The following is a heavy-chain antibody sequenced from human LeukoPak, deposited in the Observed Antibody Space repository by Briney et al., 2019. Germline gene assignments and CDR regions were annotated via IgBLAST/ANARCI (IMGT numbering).Heavy chain of an antibody. CDR1: GFTFSSYS. Sequence: GGSLRLSCAASGFTFSSYSMNWVRQAPGKGLEWVSYISSSSSTIYYADSVKGRFTISRDNAKNSLYLQMNSLRAEDTAVYYCARGLAAAGGPYDYWGQGTLVTVSS. V-gene: IGHV3-48*01. CDR2: ISSSSSTI. J-gene: IGHJ4*02. D-gene: IGHD6-13*01. CDR3: ARGLAAAGGPYDY.